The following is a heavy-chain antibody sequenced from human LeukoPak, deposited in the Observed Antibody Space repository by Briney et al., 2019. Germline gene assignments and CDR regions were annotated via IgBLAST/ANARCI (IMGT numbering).Heavy chain of an antibody. D-gene: IGHD5-24*01. CDR3: ARQRDGLNYYDY. CDR2: TYYRSKWYN. J-gene: IGHJ4*02. CDR1: GDSVSSNSAA. V-gene: IGHV6-1*01. Sequence: SQTLSLTFAISGDSVSSNSAAWSWIRQSPSRGLECLGRTYYRSKWYNEYAVSAKSRITINPDTSKNQFSLQLNSVTPEDTAVYYCARQRDGLNYYDYWGQGTLVTVSS.